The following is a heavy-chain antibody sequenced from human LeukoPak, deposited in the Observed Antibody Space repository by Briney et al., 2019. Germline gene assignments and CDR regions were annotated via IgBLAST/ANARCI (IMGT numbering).Heavy chain of an antibody. J-gene: IGHJ6*03. Sequence: GASVKVSCKASGGTFSSYAISWVRQAPGQGLEWMGGIIPIFGTANCAQKFQGRVTITTDESTSTAYMELSSLRSEDTAVYYCASWGYCSSTSCQKYYYYYYYMDVWGKGTTVTVSS. V-gene: IGHV1-69*05. CDR1: GGTFSSYA. CDR3: ASWGYCSSTSCQKYYYYYYYMDV. D-gene: IGHD2-2*01. CDR2: IIPIFGTA.